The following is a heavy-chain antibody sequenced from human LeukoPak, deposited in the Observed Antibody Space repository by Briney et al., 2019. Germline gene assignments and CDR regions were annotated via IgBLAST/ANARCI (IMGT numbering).Heavy chain of an antibody. D-gene: IGHD3-22*01. V-gene: IGHV4-39*01. CDR2: IYYSGST. Sequence: SETLSLTCTVSGGSISSSSYYWGWIRQPPGKGLEWIGSIYYSGSTYYNPSLKSRVTISVDTSKNQFSLKLSSVTAADTAVYYCARIPDNYYDSSGYYSFWGQGTLVTVSS. CDR3: ARIPDNYYDSSGYYSF. CDR1: GGSISSSSYY. J-gene: IGHJ4*02.